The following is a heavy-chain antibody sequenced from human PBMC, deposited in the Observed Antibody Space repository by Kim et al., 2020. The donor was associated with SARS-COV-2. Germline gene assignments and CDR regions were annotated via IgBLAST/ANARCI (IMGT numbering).Heavy chain of an antibody. D-gene: IGHD2-15*01. Sequence: GGSLRLSCAASGFTFSSYSMNWVRQAPGKGLEWVSSISSSSSYIYYADSVKGRFTISRDNAKNSLYLQMNSLRDEDTAVYYCASDAFRDIVLVVAAYDALDIWGQGTMVTVSS. J-gene: IGHJ3*02. V-gene: IGHV3-21*01. CDR1: GFTFSSYS. CDR3: ASDAFRDIVLVVAAYDALDI. CDR2: ISSSSSYI.